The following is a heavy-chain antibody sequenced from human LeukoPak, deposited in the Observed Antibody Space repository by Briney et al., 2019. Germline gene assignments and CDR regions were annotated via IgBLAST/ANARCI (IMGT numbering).Heavy chain of an antibody. CDR1: GYTFTGYY. D-gene: IGHD4-11*01. CDR2: INPNSGGT. J-gene: IGHJ4*02. V-gene: IGHV1-2*02. CDR3: AANRGYDYSGPGTWYYFDY. Sequence: GASVKVSCKASGYTFTGYYMHWVRQAPGQGLEWMGWINPNSGGTNYAQKFQGRVTMTRDTSISTAYMELSRLRSDDTAVYYCAANRGYDYSGPGTWYYFDYWGQGTLVTVSS.